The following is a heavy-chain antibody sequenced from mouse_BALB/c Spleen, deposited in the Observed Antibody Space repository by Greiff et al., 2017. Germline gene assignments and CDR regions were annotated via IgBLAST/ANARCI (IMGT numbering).Heavy chain of an antibody. D-gene: IGHD2-2*01. J-gene: IGHJ2*01. CDR2: ISYSGST. V-gene: IGHV3-2*02. Sequence: VQLKQSGPGLVKPSQSLSLTCTVTGYSITSDYAWNWIRQFPGNKLEWMGYISYSGSTSYNPSLKSRISITRDTSKNQFFLQLNSVTTEDTATYYCARSGYDWGYFDYWGQGTTLTVSS. CDR1: GYSITSDYA. CDR3: ARSGYDWGYFDY.